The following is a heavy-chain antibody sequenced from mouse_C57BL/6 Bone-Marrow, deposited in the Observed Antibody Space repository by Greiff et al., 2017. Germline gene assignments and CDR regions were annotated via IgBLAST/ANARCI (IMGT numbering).Heavy chain of an antibody. J-gene: IGHJ3*01. V-gene: IGHV1-26*01. D-gene: IGHD2-3*01. Sequence: EVQLQQSGPELVKPGASVKISCKASGYTFTDYYMNWVKQSHGKSLEWIGDINPNNGGTSYNQKFKGKATLTVDKSASTAYMERRSLTSEDSAVYYCARSYDKGFAYWGQGTLVTVSA. CDR3: ARSYDKGFAY. CDR1: GYTFTDYY. CDR2: INPNNGGT.